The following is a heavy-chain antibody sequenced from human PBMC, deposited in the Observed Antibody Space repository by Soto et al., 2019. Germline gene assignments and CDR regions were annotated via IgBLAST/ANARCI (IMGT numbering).Heavy chain of an antibody. J-gene: IGHJ6*02. D-gene: IGHD3-10*01. CDR2: IIPIFGTA. CDR1: GGTFSSYA. CDR3: ARVYSGSFRLYYGMDD. V-gene: IGHV1-69*01. Sequence: QVQLVQSGAEVKKPGSSVKVSCKASGGTFSSYAISWVRQAPGQGLEWMGGIIPIFGTANYAQKFQGRVTITADESTSTAYMELNSLRSEDTAVYYCARVYSGSFRLYYGMDDWGQGTTVTVSS.